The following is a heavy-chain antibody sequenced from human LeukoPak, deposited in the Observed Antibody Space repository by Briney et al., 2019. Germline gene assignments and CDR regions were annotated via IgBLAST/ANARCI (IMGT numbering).Heavy chain of an antibody. V-gene: IGHV1-8*01. D-gene: IGHD6-25*01. Sequence: ASVKVSCKASGYTFTSYDINWVRQATGQGLEWMGWMNPNSGNTGYAPKFQGRVTMTRNTSISTAYMELSNLRSDDTAVYYCARKGPANYYYYYMDVWGRGTSVTVSS. CDR2: MNPNSGNT. J-gene: IGHJ6*03. CDR3: ARKGPANYYYYYMDV. CDR1: GYTFTSYD.